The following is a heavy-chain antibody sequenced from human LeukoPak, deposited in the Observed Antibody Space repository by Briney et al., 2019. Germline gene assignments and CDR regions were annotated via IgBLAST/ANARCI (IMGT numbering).Heavy chain of an antibody. CDR2: IRNDGSNK. Sequence: PGGSLRLSCAASEFTFSSYEMIWVRQPPGKGLEWVAFIRNDGSNKYYADSVKGRFTISRDNLKNMLYLQMNSLGAEDTAVYYCAKGALGATFNYFDYWGQGILVTVSS. V-gene: IGHV3-30*02. CDR3: AKGALGATFNYFDY. CDR1: EFTFSSYE. J-gene: IGHJ4*02. D-gene: IGHD1-26*01.